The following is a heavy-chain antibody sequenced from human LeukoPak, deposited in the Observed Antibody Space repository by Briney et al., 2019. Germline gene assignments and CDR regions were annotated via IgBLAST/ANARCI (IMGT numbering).Heavy chain of an antibody. J-gene: IGHJ6*02. D-gene: IGHD3-9*01. V-gene: IGHV1-8*01. CDR2: MNPNSGNT. CDR3: ARGAPLTGHIHYYYYGMDV. Sequence: GASVKVSCKASGYTFTSYDINWVRQATGQGLEWMGWMNPNSGNTGYAQKFQGRVTMTRNTSISTAYMELSSLRSEDTAVYYCARGAPLTGHIHYYYYGMDVWGQGTTVTVSS. CDR1: GYTFTSYD.